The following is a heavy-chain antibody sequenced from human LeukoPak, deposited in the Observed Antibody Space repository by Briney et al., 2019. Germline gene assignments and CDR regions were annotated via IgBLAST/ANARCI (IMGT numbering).Heavy chain of an antibody. Sequence: SETLSLTCTVSGGSISSGGYSWSWIRQPPGKGLEWIGYIYHSGSTYYNPSLKSRVTISVDRSKNQFSLKLSSVTAADTAVYYCARGDGSGSYYYLDYWGQGTLVTVSS. D-gene: IGHD3-10*01. CDR1: GGSISSGGYS. J-gene: IGHJ4*02. CDR2: IYHSGST. CDR3: ARGDGSGSYYYLDY. V-gene: IGHV4-30-2*01.